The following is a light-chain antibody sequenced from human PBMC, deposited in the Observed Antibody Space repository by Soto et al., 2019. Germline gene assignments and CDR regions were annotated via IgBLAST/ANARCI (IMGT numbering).Light chain of an antibody. J-gene: IGLJ2*01. CDR1: SSNIGSKY. V-gene: IGLV1-47*01. CDR3: VAWDGSVGGPA. CDR2: RNN. Sequence: QSVLTQPPSASGTPGQRVTISCSGSSSNIGSKYVYWYQQLPGTAPKLLMYRNNQRPSGVPDRFSGSKSGTSASLAISGLRSEDEAHYYCVAWDGSVGGPAFGGGTKVTVL.